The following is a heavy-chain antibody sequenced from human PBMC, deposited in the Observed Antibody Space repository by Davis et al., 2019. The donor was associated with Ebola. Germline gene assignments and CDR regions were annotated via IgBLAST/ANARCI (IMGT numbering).Heavy chain of an antibody. CDR2: IYHSGST. CDR3: ARAGLLWFGELLFPNWFDP. J-gene: IGHJ5*02. D-gene: IGHD3-10*01. Sequence: SETLSLTCAVSGGSISSSNWWSWVRQPPGKGLEWIGEIYHSGSTNYNQSLKSRVTISVDKSKNQFSLKLSSVTAADTAVYYCARAGLLWFGELLFPNWFDPWGQGTLVTVSS. CDR1: GGSISSSNW. V-gene: IGHV4-4*02.